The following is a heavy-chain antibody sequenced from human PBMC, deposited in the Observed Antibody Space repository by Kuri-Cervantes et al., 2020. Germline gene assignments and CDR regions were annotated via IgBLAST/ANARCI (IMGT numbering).Heavy chain of an antibody. D-gene: IGHD2-15*01. CDR2: IWSDGSNK. CDR3: AMRYCSGSCYHPFDY. CDR1: GFTFRSYG. Sequence: GESLKISCVASGFTFRSYGMHWVRQAPGKGLEWVAVIWSDGSNKYYADSVKGRFTISRDNSKNTLYLQMDSLRAEDTAVYYCAMRYCSGSCYHPFDYWGQGTLVTVSS. J-gene: IGHJ4*02. V-gene: IGHV3-33*01.